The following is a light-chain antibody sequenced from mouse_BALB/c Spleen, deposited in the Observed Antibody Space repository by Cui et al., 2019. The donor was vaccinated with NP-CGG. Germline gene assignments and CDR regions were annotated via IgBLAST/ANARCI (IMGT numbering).Light chain of an antibody. Sequence: QAVVTQESALTTSPGETVTLTCRSSTGAVRTSNYVSWVQEKPDHLFTGLIGGTNNRAPGVPARFSGSLIGDKAALTITGAQTEDEAIYFCALWYSNHWVFGGGTKLTVL. J-gene: IGLJ1*01. CDR3: ALWYSNHWV. V-gene: IGLV1*01. CDR1: TGAVRTSNY. CDR2: GTN.